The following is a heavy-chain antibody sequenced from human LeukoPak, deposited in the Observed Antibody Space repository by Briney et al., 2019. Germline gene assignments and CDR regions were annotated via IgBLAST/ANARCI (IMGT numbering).Heavy chain of an antibody. CDR3: ARGSRPYYDSSLDAFDI. J-gene: IGHJ3*02. Sequence: PGGSLRLSCAASGFTFSSYAIHWVRQAPGKGLLWVAVISYDGSNKYYADSVKGRFTISRDNSKNTPYLQMNSLRAEDTAVYYCARGSRPYYDSSLDAFDIWGQGTMVTVSS. CDR2: ISYDGSNK. D-gene: IGHD3-22*01. V-gene: IGHV3-30-3*01. CDR1: GFTFSSYA.